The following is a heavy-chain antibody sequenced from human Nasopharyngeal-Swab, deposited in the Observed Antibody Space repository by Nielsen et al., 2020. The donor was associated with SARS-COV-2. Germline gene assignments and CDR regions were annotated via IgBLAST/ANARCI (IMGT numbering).Heavy chain of an antibody. CDR3: TRCGGGCYSGRDY. CDR2: IRSKGNNYAT. CDR1: GFTFSDSA. D-gene: IGHD2-15*01. J-gene: IGHJ4*02. Sequence: GESLKISCAASGFTFSDSAIHWVRQASGEGLEWVARIRSKGNNYATAYSASVKGRFIIFRDDPTNTAYLQTNSLKTEDTAVYYCTRCGGGCYSGRDYWGQGTLVTVSS. V-gene: IGHV3-73*01.